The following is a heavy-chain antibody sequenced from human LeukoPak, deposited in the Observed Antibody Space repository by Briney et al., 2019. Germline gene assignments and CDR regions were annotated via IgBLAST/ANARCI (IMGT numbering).Heavy chain of an antibody. CDR2: ISGSGGST. J-gene: IGHJ4*02. CDR1: GFTFSSYA. CDR3: AKIDSSGYYLVPGFGY. D-gene: IGHD3-22*01. V-gene: IGHV3-23*01. Sequence: GGSLRLSCAASGFTFSSYAMSWVRQAPGKGLEWVSAISGSGGSTYYADSVKGRFTISRDNSKNTLYLQMNSLRAEDTAVYYCAKIDSSGYYLVPGFGYWGQGTLVTVSS.